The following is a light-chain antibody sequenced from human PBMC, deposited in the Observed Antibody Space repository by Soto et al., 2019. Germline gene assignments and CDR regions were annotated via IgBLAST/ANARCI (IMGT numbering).Light chain of an antibody. CDR3: CSYTSLSTVV. Sequence: QSALTQPASVSGSPGQSITISCTGTSSDVGGYNHVSWYQHSPGKAPKLILFAVSDRPSGVSHRFSDSKSGNTASLTISGLQSEDEADYYCCSYTSLSTVVFGGGTKLTVL. CDR1: SSDVGGYNH. V-gene: IGLV2-14*01. CDR2: AVS. J-gene: IGLJ2*01.